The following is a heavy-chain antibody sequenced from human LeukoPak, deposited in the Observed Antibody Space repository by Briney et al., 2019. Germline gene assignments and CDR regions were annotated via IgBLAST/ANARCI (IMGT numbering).Heavy chain of an antibody. J-gene: IGHJ4*02. D-gene: IGHD6-6*01. CDR1: GFTFSSYE. CDR2: ISSSGSTI. CDR3: ARIGYSSSSWDY. V-gene: IGHV3-48*03. Sequence: PGGSLRLSCAASGFTFSSYELNWVRQAPGKGLEWVSYISSSGSTIKYADSVKGRFTISRGSAKNSLYLQMNSLRAEDTAVYYCARIGYSSSSWDYWGQGALVTVSS.